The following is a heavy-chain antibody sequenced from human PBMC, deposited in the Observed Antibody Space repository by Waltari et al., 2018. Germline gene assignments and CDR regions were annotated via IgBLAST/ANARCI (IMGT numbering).Heavy chain of an antibody. V-gene: IGHV4-34*01. D-gene: IGHD6-6*01. Sequence: QVQLQQWGAGLLKPSETLSLTCAVYGGSFSGYYWSWIRQPPGKGLEWIGESNHSGITNYTPSLKSLVTIAVDPSKTQCSLKLRSVTAADTAVYYCASVTLPADSSSPEWVDYWGQGTLVTVSS. CDR1: GGSFSGYY. CDR3: ASVTLPADSSSPEWVDY. J-gene: IGHJ4*02. CDR2: SNHSGIT.